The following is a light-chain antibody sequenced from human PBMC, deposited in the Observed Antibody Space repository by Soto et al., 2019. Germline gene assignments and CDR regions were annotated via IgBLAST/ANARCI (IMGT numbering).Light chain of an antibody. J-gene: IGKJ1*01. CDR1: LTVSDNY. Sequence: EIVLTHSPGTLSLSPGERATLSCRASLTVSDNYLAWYQQKAGQAPRLVIYDASIRATGIPDRFSASGSGTDFTLTISRLEPEDFAVYYCQQYSTSPLTFGQGTKVEVK. CDR2: DAS. CDR3: QQYSTSPLT. V-gene: IGKV3-20*01.